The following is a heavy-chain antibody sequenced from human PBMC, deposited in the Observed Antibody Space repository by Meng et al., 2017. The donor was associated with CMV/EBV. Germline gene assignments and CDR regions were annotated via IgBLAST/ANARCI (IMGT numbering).Heavy chain of an antibody. Sequence: ASVKVSCKASGYTFTSYYMPWVRQAPGQGLEGLGIINPSGGSTSYAQKFQGRVTMTRDTSTSTVYMELSSLRSEDTAVYYCARDLDYDSSGYMFDYWGQGTLVTVSS. D-gene: IGHD3-22*01. V-gene: IGHV1-46*01. CDR1: GYTFTSYY. CDR3: ARDLDYDSSGYMFDY. CDR2: INPSGGST. J-gene: IGHJ4*02.